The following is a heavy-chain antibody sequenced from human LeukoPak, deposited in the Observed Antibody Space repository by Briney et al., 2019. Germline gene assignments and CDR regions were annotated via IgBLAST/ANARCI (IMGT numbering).Heavy chain of an antibody. CDR2: ISGSGGST. CDR3: AKSRGYCSSTSCYGVNYFDY. Sequence: GSLRLSCAASGFTFSSYAMSWVRQAPGKGLEWVSAISGSGGSTYYADSVKGRFTISRDNSKNTLYLQMNSLRAEDTAVYYCAKSRGYCSSTSCYGVNYFDYWGQGTLVTVSS. J-gene: IGHJ4*02. CDR1: GFTFSSYA. V-gene: IGHV3-23*01. D-gene: IGHD2-2*01.